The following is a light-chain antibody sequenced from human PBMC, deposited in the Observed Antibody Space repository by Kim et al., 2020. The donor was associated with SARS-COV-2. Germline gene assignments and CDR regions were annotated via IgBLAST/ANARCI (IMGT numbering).Light chain of an antibody. CDR3: VTWDNSLGEVL. V-gene: IGLV1-51*01. CDR1: DSNIGNHY. Sequence: GQKGTISCSGSDSNIGNHYVSWYQHPPGTAPQPLLYDHNKRPSGIPDRFSGSKSGTSATLGITGLQTGDEADYYCVTWDNSLGEVLFGGGTQLTVL. J-gene: IGLJ2*01. CDR2: DHN.